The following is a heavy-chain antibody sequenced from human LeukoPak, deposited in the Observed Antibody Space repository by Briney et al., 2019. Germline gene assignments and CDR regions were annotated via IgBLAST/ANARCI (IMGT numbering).Heavy chain of an antibody. CDR3: ARDGSTISGIGTY. CDR1: GFTFSSYA. J-gene: IGHJ4*02. Sequence: GGSLRLSCAASGFTFSSYAMHWVRQAPGKGLEWVAVISYDGSSKYYADSVKGRFTISRDNSKNTLYLQMNSLRAEDTAVYYCARDGSTISGIGTYWGQGTLVTVSS. V-gene: IGHV3-30*04. CDR2: ISYDGSSK. D-gene: IGHD5/OR15-5a*01.